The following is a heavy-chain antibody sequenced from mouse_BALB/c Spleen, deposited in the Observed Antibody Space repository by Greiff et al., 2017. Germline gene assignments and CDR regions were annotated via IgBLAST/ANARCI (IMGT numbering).Heavy chain of an antibody. J-gene: IGHJ4*01. V-gene: IGHV5-17*02. CDR2: ISSGSSTI. Sequence: VQLKESGGGLVQPGGSRKLSCAASGFTFSSFGMHWVRQAPEKGLEWVAYISSGSSTIYYADTVKGRFTISRDNPKNTLFLQMTSLRSEDTAMYYCARSYRYDYYAMDYWGQGTSVTVSS. CDR3: ARSYRYDYYAMDY. CDR1: GFTFSSFG. D-gene: IGHD2-14*01.